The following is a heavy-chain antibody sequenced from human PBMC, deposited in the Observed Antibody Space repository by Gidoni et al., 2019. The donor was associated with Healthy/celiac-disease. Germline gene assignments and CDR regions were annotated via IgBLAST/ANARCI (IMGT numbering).Heavy chain of an antibody. V-gene: IGHV3-30-3*01. J-gene: IGHJ4*02. D-gene: IGHD4-17*01. CDR3: ARAPDDYGDQGDY. CDR1: GFTFSSYA. CDR2: ISYDGSNK. Sequence: QVQLVESGGGVVQPGRSLRLSCAAPGFTFSSYAMHWVRQAPDKGLEWVAVISYDGSNKYYADSVKGRFTISRDNSKNTLYLQMNSLRAEDTAVYYCARAPDDYGDQGDYWGQGTLVTVSS.